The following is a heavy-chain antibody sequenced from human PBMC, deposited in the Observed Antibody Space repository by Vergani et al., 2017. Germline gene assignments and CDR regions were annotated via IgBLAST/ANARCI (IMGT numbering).Heavy chain of an antibody. CDR2: IDYSGST. CDR3: ARAPLEWLSPSD. Sequence: QVQLQESGPGLVKPSETLSLTCTVSGSSISSYYWSWIRQPPGKGLEWIGYIDYSGSTNYNPSLKSRVTISVDTSKNQFSLKLSSVTAADTAVYYCARAPLEWLSPSDWGQGTLVTVSS. CDR1: GSSISSYY. J-gene: IGHJ4*02. D-gene: IGHD6-19*01. V-gene: IGHV4-59*01.